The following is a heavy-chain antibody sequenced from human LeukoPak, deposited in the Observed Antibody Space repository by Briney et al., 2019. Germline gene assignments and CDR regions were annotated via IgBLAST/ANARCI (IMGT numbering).Heavy chain of an antibody. Sequence: PSESLSLTCTVSGSSISSGYYWGWIGQPPGKGLEWIGSIYYSGSTYYNPSLKSRVTISVDTSKNQFSLKLSSVTAADTAVYYCARDTAMVNYYYYMDVWGKGTTVTVSS. CDR1: GSSISSGYY. J-gene: IGHJ6*03. CDR3: ARDTAMVNYYYYMDV. V-gene: IGHV4-38-2*02. D-gene: IGHD5-18*01. CDR2: IYYSGST.